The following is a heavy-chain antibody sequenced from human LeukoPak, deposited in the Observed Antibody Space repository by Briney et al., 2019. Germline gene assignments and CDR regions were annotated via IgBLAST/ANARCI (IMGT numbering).Heavy chain of an antibody. D-gene: IGHD3-3*01. CDR3: ARESYDFWSGYPIDC. V-gene: IGHV1-2*06. CDR1: GYTFTGYY. Sequence: ASVKVSCKASGYTFTGYYMHWVRQAPGQGLEWMGRINPNSGGTNYAQKFQGRVTMTRDTSISTAYMELSRLRSDDTAVYYCARESYDFWSGYPIDCWGQGTLVTVSS. CDR2: INPNSGGT. J-gene: IGHJ4*02.